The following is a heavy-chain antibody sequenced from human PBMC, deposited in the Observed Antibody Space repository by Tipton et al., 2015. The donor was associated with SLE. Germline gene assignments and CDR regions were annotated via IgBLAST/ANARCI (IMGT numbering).Heavy chain of an antibody. Sequence: TLSLTCNVSGGSISSSPYYWGWIRHSPGKGLAWIGSVHYGGSTYYNPSLKSRVAFSVDTSKNQFSLKLTSVTAADTAVYYCARHGYSDYGIDYWGQGTLVTASS. V-gene: IGHV4-39*07. CDR1: GGSISSSPYY. CDR3: ARHGYSDYGIDY. CDR2: VHYGGST. D-gene: IGHD4-11*01. J-gene: IGHJ4*02.